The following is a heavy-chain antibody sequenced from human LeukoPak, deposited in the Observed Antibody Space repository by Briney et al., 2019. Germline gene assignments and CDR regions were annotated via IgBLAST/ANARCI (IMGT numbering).Heavy chain of an antibody. Sequence: GGSLRLSCAASRFTFSTYTMHWVRQAPGKGLEWVSAISTSGGRTFYADSVKGRFTISRDNSKNTLYLQMNSLKAEDTAIYYCAKDPTDFDSSGQTYFDYWGRGTLVTVSS. D-gene: IGHD3-22*01. CDR1: RFTFSTYT. V-gene: IGHV3-23*01. CDR3: AKDPTDFDSSGQTYFDY. J-gene: IGHJ4*02. CDR2: ISTSGGRT.